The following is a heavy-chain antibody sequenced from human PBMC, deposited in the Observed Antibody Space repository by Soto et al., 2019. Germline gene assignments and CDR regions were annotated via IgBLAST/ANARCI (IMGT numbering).Heavy chain of an antibody. CDR1: GGSISSSSYY. CDR3: ARLRAYYDSSGYQPNFDY. CDR2: IYYSGST. Sequence: PSETLSLTCTVSGGSISSSSYYLGWIRQPPGKGLEWIGSIYYSGSTYYNPSLKSRVTISVDTSKNQFSLKLSSVTAADTAVYYCARLRAYYDSSGYQPNFDYWGQGTLVTVSS. D-gene: IGHD3-22*01. V-gene: IGHV4-39*01. J-gene: IGHJ4*02.